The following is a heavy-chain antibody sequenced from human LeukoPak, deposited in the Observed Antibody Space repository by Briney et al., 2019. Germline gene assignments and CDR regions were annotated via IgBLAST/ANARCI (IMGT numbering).Heavy chain of an antibody. D-gene: IGHD5-12*01. V-gene: IGHV3-74*03. CDR1: GFTFSSYW. CDR3: AREGRVTGYDFDY. CDR2: INSDGSST. Sequence: PGGSLRLSCEASGFTFSSYWMHWVRQAPGEGLVWVSRINSDGSSTTYADSVKGRFTISRDNAKNTLNLQMNSLRVEDTAVYYCAREGRVTGYDFDYWGQGTLVTVSS. J-gene: IGHJ4*02.